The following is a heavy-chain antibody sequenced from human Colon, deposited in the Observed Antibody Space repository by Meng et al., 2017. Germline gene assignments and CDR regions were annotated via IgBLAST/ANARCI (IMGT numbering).Heavy chain of an antibody. D-gene: IGHD6-13*01. CDR2: SNTKTGNP. CDR1: GYLFSYYA. CDR3: AREGSDSWIDY. Sequence: QVQLVQSGSELKKPGASVKVTCKTSGYLFSYYAMNLVRQAPGRGLEWMGWSNTKTGNPTYAQAFTGRFVFSLDTSVSTAYLQINDLKADDTAVYYCAREGSDSWIDYWGQGTLVTVSS. V-gene: IGHV7-4-1*02. J-gene: IGHJ4*02.